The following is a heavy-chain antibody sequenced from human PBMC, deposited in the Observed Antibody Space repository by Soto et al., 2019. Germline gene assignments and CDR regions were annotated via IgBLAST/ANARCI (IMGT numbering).Heavy chain of an antibody. CDR1: GFTFSSYA. D-gene: IGHD4-17*01. V-gene: IGHV3-23*01. Sequence: GGSLRLSCAASGFTFSSYAMSWVRQAPGKGREWVSSISGSGGSTYYAESVKGRFTISRDNSKKTLYLQMKSLRAEDTAVYYCAKDRTTVTSLLDYWGQGTLGTVSS. J-gene: IGHJ4*02. CDR2: ISGSGGST. CDR3: AKDRTTVTSLLDY.